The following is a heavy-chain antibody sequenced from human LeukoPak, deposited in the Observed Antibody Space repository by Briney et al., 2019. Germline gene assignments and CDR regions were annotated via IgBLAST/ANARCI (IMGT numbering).Heavy chain of an antibody. V-gene: IGHV2-5*02. CDR3: AHRGSTSCFDY. Sequence: ESGPTLVKPTQTLTLTCTLAGFSLSTSGVGVGWIRQPPGKALEWLALSYWDDDKRYSPSLKSRLTITKDTSKNQVVLTMTNLDPVDTATYYCAHRGSTSCFDYWGQGTLVTVSS. J-gene: IGHJ4*02. D-gene: IGHD2-2*01. CDR1: GFSLSTSGVG. CDR2: SYWDDDK.